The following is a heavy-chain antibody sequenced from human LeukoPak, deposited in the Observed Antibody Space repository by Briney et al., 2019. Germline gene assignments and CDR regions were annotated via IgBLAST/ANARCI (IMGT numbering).Heavy chain of an antibody. J-gene: IGHJ4*02. CDR1: GFTFTSFS. V-gene: IGHV3-23*01. CDR2: ISGGCGST. CDR3: AKWKYSNSGIDDY. D-gene: IGHD6-6*01. Sequence: GGSLRLNCAASGFTFTSFSMNWVRQAPGRGLEWGSTISGGCGSTYYADSVKGRFTISRDNSKNTLYLQVNSLRAEDAAVYYCAKWKYSNSGIDDYWGQGTLVTVSS.